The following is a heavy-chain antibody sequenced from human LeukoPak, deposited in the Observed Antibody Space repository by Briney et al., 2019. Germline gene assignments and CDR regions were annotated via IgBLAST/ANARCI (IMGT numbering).Heavy chain of an antibody. V-gene: IGHV3-23*01. Sequence: GGSLGLSCAASGFTFSTCAMSWVRQAPGKGLEWVSAISGSGGSTYYADSVKGRFTISRDNSKNTLYLQMNSLRAEDTAVYYCAAYYYGSGNYPLDYWGQGTLVTVSS. CDR3: AAYYYGSGNYPLDY. CDR1: GFTFSTCA. J-gene: IGHJ4*02. CDR2: ISGSGGST. D-gene: IGHD3-10*01.